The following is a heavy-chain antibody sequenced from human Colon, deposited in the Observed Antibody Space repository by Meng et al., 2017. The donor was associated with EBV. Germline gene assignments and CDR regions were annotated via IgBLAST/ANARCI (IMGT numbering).Heavy chain of an antibody. J-gene: IGHJ5*02. D-gene: IGHD2/OR15-2a*01. CDR3: ARGGNFDP. CDR1: GYPFSTYT. Sequence: QVQQVQQGAELNKPGASVKVSCKASGYPFSTYTINWVRQAHGRGLEWMGWISTNTGTPTYTQGFTGRFVFSLDTSVSTAYLQISSLKAEDTAVYYCARGGNFDPWGQGTLVTVSS. V-gene: IGHV7-4-1*02. CDR2: ISTNTGTP.